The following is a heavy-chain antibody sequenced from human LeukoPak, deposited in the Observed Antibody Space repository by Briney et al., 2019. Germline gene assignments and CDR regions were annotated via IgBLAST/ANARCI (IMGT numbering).Heavy chain of an antibody. Sequence: PGGSLRLSCAASGFTFSSYSVNWVRQAPGKGLEWVSYISSRRSTIYYADSVKGRFTISRDNAKNSLYLQMNSLRAEDTAVYYCARDGSSGWYRFDYWGQGTLVTVSS. CDR1: GFTFSSYS. J-gene: IGHJ4*02. V-gene: IGHV3-48*04. D-gene: IGHD6-19*01. CDR2: ISSRRSTI. CDR3: ARDGSSGWYRFDY.